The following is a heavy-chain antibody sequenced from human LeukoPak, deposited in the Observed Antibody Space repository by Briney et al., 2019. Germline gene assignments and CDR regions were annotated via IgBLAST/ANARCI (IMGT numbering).Heavy chain of an antibody. CDR1: GGSFSGYY. Sequence: PSETLSLTCAVYGGSFSGYYWSWIHQPPGKGLEWIGEINHSGSTNYNPSLKSRVTISGDTSKNQFSLRLSSVTAADTAVYFCARVGYSYVINDWSRTGLGAYPTKYYYHMDVWGKGTTVTVS. D-gene: IGHD5-18*01. CDR2: INHSGST. CDR3: ARVGYSYVINDWSRTGLGAYPTKYYYHMDV. J-gene: IGHJ6*03. V-gene: IGHV4-34*01.